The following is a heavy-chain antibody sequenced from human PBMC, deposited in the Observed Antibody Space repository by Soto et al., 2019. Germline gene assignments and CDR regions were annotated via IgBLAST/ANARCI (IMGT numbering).Heavy chain of an antibody. CDR2: IYHSGST. Sequence: SETLSLTCAVSGYSISSGYYWGWIRQPPGKGLEWIGSIYHSGSTYYNPSLKSRVTISVGTSKNQFSLKLSSVTAADTAVYYCARGWIQLLNWFDPWGQGTLVTVSS. J-gene: IGHJ5*02. CDR3: ARGWIQLLNWFDP. D-gene: IGHD5-18*01. V-gene: IGHV4-38-2*01. CDR1: GYSISSGYY.